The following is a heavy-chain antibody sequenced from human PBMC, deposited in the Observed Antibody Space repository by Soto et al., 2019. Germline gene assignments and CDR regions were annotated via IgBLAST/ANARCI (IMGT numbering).Heavy chain of an antibody. D-gene: IGHD2-2*01. CDR2: IYPGDSDT. CDR3: VRLQGYCSSTTCSHFAY. CDR1: GYTFSSYW. J-gene: IGHJ4*02. V-gene: IGHV5-51*01. Sequence: ESLKISCRGAGYTFSSYWIALVRQMPGKGLEWMGIIYPGDSDTIYSPSFQGQVTISADKSTHTAYLQWGSLKASDTAIYYCVRLQGYCSSTTCSHFAYWGRGTLVTVS.